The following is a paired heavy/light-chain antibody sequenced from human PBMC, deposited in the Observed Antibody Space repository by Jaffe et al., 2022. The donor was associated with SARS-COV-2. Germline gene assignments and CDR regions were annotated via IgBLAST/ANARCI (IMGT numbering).Heavy chain of an antibody. CDR3: ARTSFDY. J-gene: IGHJ4*01. CDR1: GFTFTNYW. Sequence: EVQLVESGGGLAQPGGSLRLSCVVSGFTFTNYWMHWVRQAPGKGLVWVSRINSDGRTTNYADSVKGRFTISRDNAKNTLFLQMDSLTAEDTAVYFCARTSFDYWGHGTLVTVSS. V-gene: IGHV3-74*01. CDR2: INSDGRTT.
Light chain of an antibody. CDR2: EVS. Sequence: QSALTQPPSASGSPGQSVTISCTGTSSDVGAYNYVSWFQQHPGKAPKLMIYEVSKRPSGVPDRFSGSKSGNTASLTVSGLQAEDEADYYCNSYTGSNNPYVFGTGTKVTVL. CDR1: SSDVGAYNY. V-gene: IGLV2-8*01. CDR3: NSYTGSNNPYV. J-gene: IGLJ1*01.